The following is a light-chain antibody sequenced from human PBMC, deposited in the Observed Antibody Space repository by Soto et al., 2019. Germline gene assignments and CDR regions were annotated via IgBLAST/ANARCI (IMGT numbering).Light chain of an antibody. CDR3: TSYTTGRIWV. V-gene: IGLV2-14*01. CDR2: EVT. CDR1: SGDVGHYNY. Sequence: QSVLTQPASVSGSPGQSITISCTGSSGDVGHYNYVSWYQQRPGKAPKLIIYEVTNRPSGVSNRFSGSKSGNTASLIISGLQAEDEADYYCTSYTTGRIWVFGGGTKVTVL. J-gene: IGLJ3*02.